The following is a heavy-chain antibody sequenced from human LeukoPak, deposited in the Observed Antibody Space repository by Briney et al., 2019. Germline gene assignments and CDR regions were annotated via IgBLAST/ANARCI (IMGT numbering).Heavy chain of an antibody. Sequence: SQTLSLTCDISGDSVSSNSVAWNRIRQSPSRGLEWLGRTYYRSKWYNDYAVSLKSRIIINPDTSKNQFSLQMNSVTPEDTAVYYCARALDGIDAFDIWGQGTMVTVSS. CDR2: TYYRSKWYN. V-gene: IGHV6-1*01. CDR3: ARALDGIDAFDI. CDR1: GDSVSSNSVA. J-gene: IGHJ3*02.